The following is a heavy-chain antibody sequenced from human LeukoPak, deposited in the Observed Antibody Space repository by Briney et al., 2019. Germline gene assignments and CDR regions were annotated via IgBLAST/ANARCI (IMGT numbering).Heavy chain of an antibody. J-gene: IGHJ3*02. D-gene: IGHD1-26*01. CDR1: GGSISSYY. Sequence: PSETLSLTCTVSGGSISSYYWSWIRQPPGKGLEWIGYIYYSGSTNYNPSLKSRVTISVDTSKNQFSLKLSSVTAADTAVYYCARFVGARAFDIWGQGTMVTVSS. CDR2: IYYSGST. V-gene: IGHV4-59*01. CDR3: ARFVGARAFDI.